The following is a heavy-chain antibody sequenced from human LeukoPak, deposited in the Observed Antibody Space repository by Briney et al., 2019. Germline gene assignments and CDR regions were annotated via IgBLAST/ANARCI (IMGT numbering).Heavy chain of an antibody. CDR3: ALRGYGDFSPFDY. CDR1: GFTLSTYT. D-gene: IGHD4-17*01. V-gene: IGHV3-48*01. J-gene: IGHJ4*02. CDR2: ISSSSSTI. Sequence: PGGSLRLSCAASGFTLSTYTMNWVRQAPGKGLQWFSYISSSSSTIYYADSVKGRFTISRYNSRNTVYLQMNSLRAEDTALYYCALRGYGDFSPFDYWGQGTLVTVSS.